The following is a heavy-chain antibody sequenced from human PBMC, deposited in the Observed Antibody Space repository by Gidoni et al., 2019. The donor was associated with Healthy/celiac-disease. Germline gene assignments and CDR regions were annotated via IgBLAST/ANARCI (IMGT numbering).Heavy chain of an antibody. CDR3: AREGDHDYGGNSYIDY. CDR1: GGSISSGGYY. V-gene: IGHV4-31*02. J-gene: IGHJ4*02. D-gene: IGHD4-17*01. CDR2: IYYSGST. Sequence: GGSISSGGYYWSWIRQHPGKGLEWIGYIYYSGSTYYNPSLKSRVTISVDTSKNQFSLKLSSVTAADTAVYYCAREGDHDYGGNSYIDYWGQGTLVTVSS.